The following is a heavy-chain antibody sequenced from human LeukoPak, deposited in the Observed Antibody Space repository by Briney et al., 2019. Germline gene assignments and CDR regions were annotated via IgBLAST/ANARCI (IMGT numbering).Heavy chain of an antibody. V-gene: IGHV1-18*01. CDR2: ISAYNGNT. J-gene: IGHJ4*02. D-gene: IGHD3-22*01. CDR1: GYTFTSYG. CDR3: ARGYYYDSSGYPDY. Sequence: ASVKVSCKASGYTFTSYGISWVRQAPGQRLEWMGWISAYNGNTNYAQKLQGRVTMTTDTSTSTAYMELRGLRSDDTAVYYCARGYYYDSSGYPDYWGQGTLVTVSS.